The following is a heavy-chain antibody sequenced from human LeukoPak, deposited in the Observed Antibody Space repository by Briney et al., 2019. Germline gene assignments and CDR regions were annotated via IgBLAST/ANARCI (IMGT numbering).Heavy chain of an antibody. D-gene: IGHD3-10*01. Sequence: SETLSLTCAVYGGSFSGYYWSWIRQPPGKGLEWIGEINHSGSTNYNPSLKSRVTISVDRSKNQFSLKLSSVTAADTAVYYCARVNYGSGRQFDPWGQGTLVTVSS. CDR2: INHSGST. CDR3: ARVNYGSGRQFDP. V-gene: IGHV4-34*01. CDR1: GGSFSGYY. J-gene: IGHJ5*02.